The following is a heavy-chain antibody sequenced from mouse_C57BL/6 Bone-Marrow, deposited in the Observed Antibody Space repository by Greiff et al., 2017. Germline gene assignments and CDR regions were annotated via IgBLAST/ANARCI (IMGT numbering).Heavy chain of an antibody. D-gene: IGHD1-1*01. CDR2: ISNGGGST. CDR1: GFTFSDYY. V-gene: IGHV5-12*01. Sequence: EVKIEESGGGLVQPGGSLKLSCAASGFTFSDYYMYWVRQTPEKRLEWVAYISNGGGSTYYPDTVKGLFTISRDNAKNTLYLQMSRLKSEDTAMYYCARRDYGSSYRWYFDVWGTGTTVTVSS. CDR3: ARRDYGSSYRWYFDV. J-gene: IGHJ1*03.